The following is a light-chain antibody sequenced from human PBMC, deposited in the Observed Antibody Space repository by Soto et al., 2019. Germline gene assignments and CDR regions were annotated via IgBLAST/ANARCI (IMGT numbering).Light chain of an antibody. Sequence: DIVMTQSPLSLPVTPGEPASISCRSSQSLLHSSGYNYLGWYLQKPGQSPQLLIYLDSNRASGVPDRFSGSGSGTDFTLKISRVEAEDVGGYSCMQALQIPPTFGQGTKLEIK. CDR2: LDS. V-gene: IGKV2-28*01. J-gene: IGKJ2*01. CDR3: MQALQIPPT. CDR1: QSLLHSSGYNY.